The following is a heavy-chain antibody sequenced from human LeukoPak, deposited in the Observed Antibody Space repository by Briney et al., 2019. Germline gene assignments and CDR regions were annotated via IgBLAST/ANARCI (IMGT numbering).Heavy chain of an antibody. D-gene: IGHD6-6*01. CDR1: GYTFTGYY. V-gene: IGHV1-2*02. J-gene: IGHJ4*02. CDR2: INPKSGDT. CDR3: ARGDPYEFSSSSLDY. Sequence: GASVKVSCKASGYTFTGYYMHWVRQAPGQGLEWMGWINPKSGDTKYAQKFQGRVTMTRDTSINTAYLELSRLRSDDRSMYYCARGDPYEFSSSSLDYWGQGTLVTVSS.